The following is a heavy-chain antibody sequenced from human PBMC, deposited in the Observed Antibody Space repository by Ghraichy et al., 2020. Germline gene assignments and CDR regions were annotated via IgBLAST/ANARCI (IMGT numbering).Heavy chain of an antibody. Sequence: ASVKVSCKASGYSFTNYAINWVRQATGQGLEWMGWMNPNNGNTGYAQKFRGRVTMTRDTSISTAYMEMSSLTSDDTAVYFCARDYGGSSGWFDPWGQGTLVTVSS. CDR3: ARDYGGSSGWFDP. CDR2: MNPNNGNT. CDR1: GYSFTNYA. V-gene: IGHV1-8*01. D-gene: IGHD4-23*01. J-gene: IGHJ5*02.